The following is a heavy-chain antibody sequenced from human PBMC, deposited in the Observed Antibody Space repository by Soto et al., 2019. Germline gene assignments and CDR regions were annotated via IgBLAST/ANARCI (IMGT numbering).Heavy chain of an antibody. CDR1: GFTFSSYA. D-gene: IGHD6-13*01. CDR3: VKDFGEAAAGGDWFDP. CDR2: ISSNGGST. Sequence: GGSLRLSCSASGFTFSSYAMHWVRQAPGKGLEYVSAISSNGGSTYYADSVKGRFTISRDNSKNTLYLQMSSLRAEDTAVYYCVKDFGEAAAGGDWFDPWGQGTLVTVSS. J-gene: IGHJ5*02. V-gene: IGHV3-64D*08.